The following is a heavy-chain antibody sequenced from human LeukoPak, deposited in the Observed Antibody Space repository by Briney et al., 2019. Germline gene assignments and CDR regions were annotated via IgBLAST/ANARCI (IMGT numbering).Heavy chain of an antibody. Sequence: SETLPLTCTVSGGSSSSYYWSWIRQPPGKGLEWIGYIYYSGSTNYNPSLKSRVTISVDTSKNQFSLKLSSVTAADTAVYYCARGITMVRGALDYWGQGTLVTVSS. D-gene: IGHD3-10*01. V-gene: IGHV4-59*01. J-gene: IGHJ4*02. CDR3: ARGITMVRGALDY. CDR1: GGSSSSYY. CDR2: IYYSGST.